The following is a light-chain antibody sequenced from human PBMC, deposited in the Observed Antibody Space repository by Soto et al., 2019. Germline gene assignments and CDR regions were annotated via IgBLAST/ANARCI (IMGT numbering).Light chain of an antibody. CDR2: GAS. Sequence: EILLTQSPFTRWFSPGEIATFSCRASQSVTSSYLAWYQQKRGQAPRHLIYGASIRATGIPDRFSGSGSGTDFTLTISKLEPEDFALYYCQQYHSSPLTFGQGTKVDIK. V-gene: IGKV3-20*01. CDR3: QQYHSSPLT. J-gene: IGKJ1*01. CDR1: QSVTSSY.